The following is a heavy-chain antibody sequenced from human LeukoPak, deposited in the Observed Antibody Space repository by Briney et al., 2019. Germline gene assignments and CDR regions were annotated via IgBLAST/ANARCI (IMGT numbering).Heavy chain of an antibody. Sequence: SQTLSLTCTVSGGSISSGGFYWSWIRQPPGKGLEWIGYIYHSGSTSYNPSLRSRVTISVDRSKNQFSLKLRSVTAADTAVYYCARDGSSWSGPFDSWGQGTLVTVSS. CDR2: IYHSGST. D-gene: IGHD6-13*01. CDR1: GGSISSGGFY. V-gene: IGHV4-30-2*01. CDR3: ARDGSSWSGPFDS. J-gene: IGHJ4*02.